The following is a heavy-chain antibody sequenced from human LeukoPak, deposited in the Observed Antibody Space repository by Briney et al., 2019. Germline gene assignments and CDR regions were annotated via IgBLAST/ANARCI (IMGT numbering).Heavy chain of an antibody. CDR2: IKQDGSEK. CDR1: GFTFSSYW. Sequence: GGSLRLSCAASGFTFSSYWVSWVRQAPGKGLEWVANIKQDGSEKYYVDSVKGRFTISRDNAKNSLYLQMNSLRAEDTAVYYCARDAPLGDYYYMDVWGKGTTVTVSS. V-gene: IGHV3-7*01. D-gene: IGHD3-16*01. CDR3: ARDAPLGDYYYMDV. J-gene: IGHJ6*03.